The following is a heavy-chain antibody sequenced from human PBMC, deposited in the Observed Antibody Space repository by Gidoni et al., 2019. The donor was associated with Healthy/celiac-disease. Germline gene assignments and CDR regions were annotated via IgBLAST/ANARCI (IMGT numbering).Heavy chain of an antibody. V-gene: IGHV5-51*01. CDR1: GYSFTSYW. J-gene: IGHJ4*02. Sequence: EVQLVQSGAEVKKPGASLKSSCTGSGYSFTSYWIGWVRQIPGKGLEWMGIIYPGDSDTRYSPSFQGQVTISADKSISTAYLQWSSLKASDTAMYYCARQVPYYYDSSGPPPGDYWGQGTLVTVSS. CDR2: IYPGDSDT. D-gene: IGHD3-22*01. CDR3: ARQVPYYYDSSGPPPGDY.